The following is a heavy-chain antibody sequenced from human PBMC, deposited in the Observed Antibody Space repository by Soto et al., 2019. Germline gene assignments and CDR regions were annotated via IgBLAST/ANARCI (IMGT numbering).Heavy chain of an antibody. CDR1: GGSFSGYY. Sequence: PSETLSLTCAVYGGSFSGYYWSWIRQPPGKGLEWIGEINYSGSTNYNPSLKSRVTISVDTSKNQFSLKLSSVTAADTAVYFCARAVGSGNMKTLWWFDPWGQGTLVTVSS. CDR3: ARAVGSGNMKTLWWFDP. V-gene: IGHV4-34*01. J-gene: IGHJ5*02. D-gene: IGHD6-19*01. CDR2: INYSGST.